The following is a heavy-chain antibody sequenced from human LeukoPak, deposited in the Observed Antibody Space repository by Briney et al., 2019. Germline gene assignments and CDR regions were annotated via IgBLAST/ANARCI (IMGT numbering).Heavy chain of an antibody. D-gene: IGHD3-9*01. V-gene: IGHV4-4*02. CDR3: ATYYDILTGYTFDS. CDR2: IDHSGNT. J-gene: IGHJ4*02. Sequence: SGTLSLTCAVPGGSISSNSWWSWVRQPPEKGLEWIGEIDHSGNTNYNSSLKSRVTMSVDKSKNHFSLKLTSVTAADTAVYYCATYYDILTGYTFDSWGQGTLVIVSS. CDR1: GGSISSNSW.